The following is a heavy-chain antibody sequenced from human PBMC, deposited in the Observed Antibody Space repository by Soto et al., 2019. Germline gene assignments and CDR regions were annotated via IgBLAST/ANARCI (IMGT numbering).Heavy chain of an antibody. CDR3: ARGRYGDY. CDR1: GYTFTSYG. Sequence: QVHLVQSGAEVKKPGASVKVSCKASGYTFTSYGITWVRQAPGQGLEWMGWISAHNGNTEYAQKRQGRVIVTRDTSTSTAYMALRGLRSDDTAVYYCARGRYGDYWGQGALVTVSS. D-gene: IGHD1-1*01. CDR2: ISAHNGNT. V-gene: IGHV1-18*01. J-gene: IGHJ4*02.